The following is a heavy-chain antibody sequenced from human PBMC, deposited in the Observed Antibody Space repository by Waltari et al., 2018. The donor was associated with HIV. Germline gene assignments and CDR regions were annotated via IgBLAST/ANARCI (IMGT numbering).Heavy chain of an antibody. D-gene: IGHD2-15*01. CDR3: SRGDLGYGYDNYFDY. Sequence: QVQLRESGPGLVRPSQTLSLTCNISGGSIGSGDHYWHWIRQHPGMGLEWIGYIFDRGTTYYNPSVSGRVTISLDTSKNQVSLKLTSVTAADTAVYFCSRGDLGYGYDNYFDYWGQGILVTVSS. CDR1: GGSIGSGDHY. V-gene: IGHV4-31*03. J-gene: IGHJ4*02. CDR2: IFDRGTT.